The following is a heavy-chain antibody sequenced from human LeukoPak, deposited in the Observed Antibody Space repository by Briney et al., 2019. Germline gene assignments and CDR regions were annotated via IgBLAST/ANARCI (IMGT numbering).Heavy chain of an antibody. Sequence: QPGGSLRLSCAASGFTFSSYAMSWVRQAPGKGLEWVSSIYCSGGSTYYADPVKGRFTISRDNSKNTLYLQMNSLRAEDTAVYYCAKGGYCSGGSCYSDYFDYWGQGTLVTVSS. J-gene: IGHJ4*02. CDR2: IYCSGGST. V-gene: IGHV3-23*01. CDR1: GFTFSSYA. CDR3: AKGGYCSGGSCYSDYFDY. D-gene: IGHD2-15*01.